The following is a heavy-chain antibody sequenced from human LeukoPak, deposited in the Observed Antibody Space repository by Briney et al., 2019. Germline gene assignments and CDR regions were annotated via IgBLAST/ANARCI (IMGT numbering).Heavy chain of an antibody. CDR1: GFTFDDYA. J-gene: IGHJ4*02. CDR3: ARVTQGFTVADLDY. V-gene: IGHV3-9*01. D-gene: IGHD6-19*01. Sequence: GGSLRLSCAASGFTFDDYAMHWVRQAPGKGLEWVSGISWNSGSIEYADSVKGRFTISRDNSKNTLYLQMNSLRAEDTAVYYCARVTQGFTVADLDYWGQGTLVTVSS. CDR2: ISWNSGSI.